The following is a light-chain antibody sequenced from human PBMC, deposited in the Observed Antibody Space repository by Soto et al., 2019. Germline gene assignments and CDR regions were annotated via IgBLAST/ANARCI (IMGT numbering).Light chain of an antibody. Sequence: QSALTQPASVSGSPGQSITLSCTGTSNDVGGYNFVSWYQQNPGKAPKLMIYDVSNRHSGVSNRFSGSKSGNTAYLNLSGILSEDEDDYYCNSYTSSSPLVFGGGTKLTVL. CDR2: DVS. CDR1: SNDVGGYNF. J-gene: IGLJ3*02. CDR3: NSYTSSSPLV. V-gene: IGLV2-14*01.